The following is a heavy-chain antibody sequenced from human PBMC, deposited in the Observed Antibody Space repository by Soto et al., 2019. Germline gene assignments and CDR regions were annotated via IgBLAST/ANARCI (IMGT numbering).Heavy chain of an antibody. D-gene: IGHD3-10*01. J-gene: IGHJ5*02. Sequence: SETLSLTCAVYGGSFSGYYWSWIRQPPGKGLEWIGEINQSGSTNYNPSLKSRVTTSVDTSKNQFSLKLSSVTAADTAVYYCARLDITMVRGVVKDGWFDPSGQGTLVTVSS. V-gene: IGHV4-34*01. CDR1: GGSFSGYY. CDR3: ARLDITMVRGVVKDGWFDP. CDR2: INQSGST.